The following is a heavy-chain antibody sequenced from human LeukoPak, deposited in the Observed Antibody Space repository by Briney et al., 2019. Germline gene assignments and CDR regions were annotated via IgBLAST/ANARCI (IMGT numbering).Heavy chain of an antibody. CDR3: ARGNPRPLPPLGY. J-gene: IGHJ4*02. D-gene: IGHD1-14*01. CDR1: GYTFTSYG. V-gene: IGHV1-18*01. Sequence: ASVKVSCKASGYTFTSYGISWVRQAPGQGLEWMGWIRAYNGNTNYAQKLQGRVTMTRDMSTSTVYMELSSLRSEDTAVYYCARGNPRPLPPLGYWGQGTLVTVSS. CDR2: IRAYNGNT.